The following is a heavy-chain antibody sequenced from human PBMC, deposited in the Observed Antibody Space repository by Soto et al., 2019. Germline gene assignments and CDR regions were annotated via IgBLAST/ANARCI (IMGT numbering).Heavy chain of an antibody. Sequence: QVQLVQSGAEVKKPGSSVKVSCKASGGTFSSYAISWVRQAPGQGLEWMGGIIPIFGTANYAQKFQGRVTITADESTSTAYMELSSLISEDTAVYYCARGTYYYDSSGYYYERKVGAFDIWGQGTMVTVSS. CDR1: GGTFSSYA. CDR2: IIPIFGTA. D-gene: IGHD3-22*01. CDR3: ARGTYYYDSSGYYYERKVGAFDI. V-gene: IGHV1-69*12. J-gene: IGHJ3*02.